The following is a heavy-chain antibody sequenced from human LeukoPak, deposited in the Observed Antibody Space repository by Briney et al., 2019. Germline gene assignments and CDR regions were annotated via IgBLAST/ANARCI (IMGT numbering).Heavy chain of an antibody. V-gene: IGHV1-69*04. D-gene: IGHD3-22*01. CDR3: ARDQYDSSGYYIDY. Sequence: SVKVSCKASGGTFSSYAISWVRQAPGQGLVWMGRIIPILGIANYAQKFQGRVTITADKSTSTAYMELSSLRSEDTAVYYCARDQYDSSGYYIDYWGQGTLVTVSS. CDR2: IIPILGIA. J-gene: IGHJ4*02. CDR1: GGTFSSYA.